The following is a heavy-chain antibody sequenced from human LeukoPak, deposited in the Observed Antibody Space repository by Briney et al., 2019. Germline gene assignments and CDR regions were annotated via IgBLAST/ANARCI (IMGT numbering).Heavy chain of an antibody. CDR2: INPNSGGT. CDR1: GYTFTDYY. J-gene: IGHJ3*02. V-gene: IGHV1-2*02. Sequence: ASVKVSCKASGYTFTDYYMHWVRQAPGQGLEWMGWINPNSGGTNYAQNFQGRVTMTRDTSISTAYMELSRLRSDDTAIYYCSRDGAFDIWGQGTMVTVSS. CDR3: SRDGAFDI.